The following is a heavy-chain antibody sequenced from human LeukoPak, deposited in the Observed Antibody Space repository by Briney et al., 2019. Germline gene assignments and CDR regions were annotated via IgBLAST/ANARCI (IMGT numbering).Heavy chain of an antibody. D-gene: IGHD2-15*01. J-gene: IGHJ4*02. V-gene: IGHV1-18*01. CDR2: ISAYNGNT. CDR3: ARDYRGYRAPYYFDY. CDR1: GYTFTSYG. Sequence: ASVKVSCKASGYTFTSYGISWVRQAPGQGLEWMGWISAYNGNTNYAQKLQGRVTMTTDTSTSTAYMELRSLRSDDTAVYYCARDYRGYRAPYYFDYWGQGTLVTVSS.